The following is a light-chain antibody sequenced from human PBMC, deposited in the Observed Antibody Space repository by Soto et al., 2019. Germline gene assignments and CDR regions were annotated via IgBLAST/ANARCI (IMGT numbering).Light chain of an antibody. CDR3: QQYGISPFT. CDR2: GAS. V-gene: IGKV3-20*01. J-gene: IGKJ4*01. Sequence: EVVLTQAPGTLSLSPGARSTLSCRASQFVSSTYLAWYQQRPGQGPRXXIYGASSRATGIPDRFSGGGSETDLTITISRLESEDSEVYDCQQYGISPFTFGGGTKVDIK. CDR1: QFVSSTY.